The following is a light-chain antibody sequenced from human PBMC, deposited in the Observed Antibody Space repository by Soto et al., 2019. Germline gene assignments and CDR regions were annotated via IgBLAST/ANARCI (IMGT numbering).Light chain of an antibody. Sequence: EIVLTKSPATLSLSPVERAALSLRASQTLINNLAWFQQEPGQAPRLLIYDASTRATGIPARFSGSGSGTEFTLTISSLQSEDFAVYYCQQYNDWQWTFGQGTKVDIK. CDR3: QQYNDWQWT. V-gene: IGKV3-15*01. CDR1: QTLINN. J-gene: IGKJ1*01. CDR2: DAS.